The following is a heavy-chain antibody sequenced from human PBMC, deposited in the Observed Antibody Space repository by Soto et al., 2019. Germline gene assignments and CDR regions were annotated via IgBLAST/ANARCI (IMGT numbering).Heavy chain of an antibody. V-gene: IGHV3-21*01. CDR2: ISSSSSYI. CDR1: GFTFSSYS. J-gene: IGHJ4*02. Sequence: GALLLTCAASGFTFSSYSMNWVRQAPGKGLEWVSSISSSSSYIYYADSVKGRFTISRDNAKNSLYLQMNSLGAEDTAVYYCERNTQTTYYDFWSGFGLDYWGQGTPVTVYS. D-gene: IGHD3-3*01. CDR3: ERNTQTTYYDFWSGFGLDY.